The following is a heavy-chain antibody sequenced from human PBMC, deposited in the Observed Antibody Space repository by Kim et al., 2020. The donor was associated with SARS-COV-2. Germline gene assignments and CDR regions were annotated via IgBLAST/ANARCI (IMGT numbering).Heavy chain of an antibody. J-gene: IGHJ4*02. CDR1: GGSISSISYY. D-gene: IGHD6-13*01. CDR2: IYYIGST. Sequence: SDTLSLTCTFSGGSISSISYYLGCIRQPPWNGLEWIWSIYYIGSTYYNPSLKSRVTISVDTSKNQFSLKLSSVTAADTAVYYCASLFGYSSSPTDYWGQGTLVTVSS. V-gene: IGHV4-39*01. CDR3: ASLFGYSSSPTDY.